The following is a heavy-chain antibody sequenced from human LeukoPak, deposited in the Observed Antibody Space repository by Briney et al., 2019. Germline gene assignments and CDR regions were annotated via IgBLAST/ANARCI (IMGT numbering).Heavy chain of an antibody. CDR3: TRGGTMVRGVKVAMDV. J-gene: IGHJ6*02. Sequence: GSLRLSCTASGFIFGDYDMSWVGQAPEKGLEWVGFIRSKAYGGTTEYAAYVKGRFSISRDDSKSIAYLQMNSLKTEDTAVYYCTRGGTMVRGVKVAMDVWGQGTTVTVS. D-gene: IGHD3-10*01. CDR2: IRSKAYGGTT. CDR1: GFIFGDYD. V-gene: IGHV3-49*04.